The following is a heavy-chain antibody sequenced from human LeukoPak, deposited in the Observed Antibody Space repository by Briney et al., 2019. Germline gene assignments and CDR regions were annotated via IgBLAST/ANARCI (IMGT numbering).Heavy chain of an antibody. D-gene: IGHD1-7*01. CDR1: GFTFSSYG. CDR3: AKDRPATGTTEAFDI. Sequence: GGSLRLSCAASGFTFSSYGMHWVCQAPGKGLEWVAFIRYDGSNKYYADSVKGRFTISRDNSKNTLYLQMNSLRAEDTAVYYCAKDRPATGTTEAFDIWGQGTMVTVSS. CDR2: IRYDGSNK. V-gene: IGHV3-30*02. J-gene: IGHJ3*02.